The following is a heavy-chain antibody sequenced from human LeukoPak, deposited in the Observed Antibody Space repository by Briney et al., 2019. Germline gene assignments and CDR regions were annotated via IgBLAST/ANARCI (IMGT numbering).Heavy chain of an antibody. CDR1: GFTFSSYA. D-gene: IGHD6-19*01. J-gene: IGHJ4*02. CDR2: ISGSGGST. Sequence: PGGSLRLSCAASGFTFSSYAMSWVRQAPGKGLRWVSAISGSGGSTYYADSVKGRFTISRDNSKNTLYLQMNSLRAEDTAVYYCAAYSSGWYGPPLDYWGQGTLVTVSS. CDR3: AAYSSGWYGPPLDY. V-gene: IGHV3-23*01.